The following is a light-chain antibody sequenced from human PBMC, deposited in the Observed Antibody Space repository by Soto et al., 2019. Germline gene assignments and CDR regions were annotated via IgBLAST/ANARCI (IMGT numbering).Light chain of an antibody. Sequence: EIVLTQSPVTLSLSPGERATLSCRASQSVSSYLGWYQQKPGQAPRLLIYDASRRATGIPARFSGSGSGTDFTLNNSRLEPEDFAVYYCQQRYNWPSTFGGGTKVQIK. J-gene: IGKJ4*01. CDR3: QQRYNWPST. V-gene: IGKV3-11*01. CDR1: QSVSSY. CDR2: DAS.